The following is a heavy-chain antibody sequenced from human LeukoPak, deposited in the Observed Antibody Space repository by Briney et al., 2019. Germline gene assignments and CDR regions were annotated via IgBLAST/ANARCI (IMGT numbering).Heavy chain of an antibody. V-gene: IGHV5-51*01. CDR3: ARRAPLGYCSGGSCHDAFDI. D-gene: IGHD2-15*01. CDR1: GYSFTSYW. Sequence: GESLKISCKGSGYSFTSYWIGWVRQMPGKGLEWMGIIYLGDSDTRYSPSFQGQVTISADKSISTAYLQWSSLKASDTAMYYCARRAPLGYCSGGSCHDAFDIWGRGTMVTVSS. J-gene: IGHJ3*02. CDR2: IYLGDSDT.